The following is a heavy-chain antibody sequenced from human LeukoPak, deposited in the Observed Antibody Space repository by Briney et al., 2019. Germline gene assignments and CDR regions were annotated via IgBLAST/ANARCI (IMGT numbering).Heavy chain of an antibody. CDR1: GYTFTGYY. CDR3: ARSEGYSYGDPSDY. V-gene: IGHV1-2*06. CDR2: INPNSGGT. Sequence: ASVKVSCKASGYTFTGYYMHWVRQAPGQGLEWMGRINPNSGGTNYAQKFQGRVTMTRDTSISTAYMELSRLRSDDTAVYYCARSEGYSYGDPSDYWGQGTLVTVSS. D-gene: IGHD5-18*01. J-gene: IGHJ4*02.